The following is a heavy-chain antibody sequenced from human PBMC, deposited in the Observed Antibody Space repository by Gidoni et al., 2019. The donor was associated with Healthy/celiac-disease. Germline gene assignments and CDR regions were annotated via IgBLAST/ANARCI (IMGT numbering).Heavy chain of an antibody. Sequence: EVQLVESGGGLVKPGGSLRLSCAASGFPFSSYSMNWVRQAPGKGLEWVSSISSSSSYIYYADSVKGRFTISRDNAKNSLYLQMNSLRAEDTAVYYCARDPDSSGYYYLFDYWGQGTLVTVSS. J-gene: IGHJ4*02. CDR3: ARDPDSSGYYYLFDY. CDR2: ISSSSSYI. V-gene: IGHV3-21*01. D-gene: IGHD3-22*01. CDR1: GFPFSSYS.